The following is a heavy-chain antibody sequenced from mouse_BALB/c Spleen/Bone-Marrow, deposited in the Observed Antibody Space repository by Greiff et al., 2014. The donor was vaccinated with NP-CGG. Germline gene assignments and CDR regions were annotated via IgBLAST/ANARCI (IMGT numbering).Heavy chain of an antibody. CDR1: GFNIKDYY. D-gene: IGHD2-4*01. Sequence: VQLQQPGAELVRSGASVELSCTASGFNIKDYYMHWVKQRPEQGLEWIGWIDPENGDTEYAPKFQGRATMTADTSSNTAYLQLSSLTSEDTAVYYCNARGDYDFDYFDYWGQGTTLTVSS. J-gene: IGHJ2*01. CDR3: NARGDYDFDYFDY. V-gene: IGHV14-4*02. CDR2: IDPENGDT.